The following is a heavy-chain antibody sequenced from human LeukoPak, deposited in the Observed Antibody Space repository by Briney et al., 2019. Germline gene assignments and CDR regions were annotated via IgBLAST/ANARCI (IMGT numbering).Heavy chain of an antibody. D-gene: IGHD3-22*01. CDR1: GFIFTDYG. CDR3: ARAGYYDRIFDY. V-gene: IGHV3-74*01. Sequence: QPGGSLRLSCAASGFIFTDYGMHWVRQAPGKGLVWVSRIMSGGSSTNYADSVKGRFTISSDSAKNTVYLQMSSLRAEDTAVYFCARAGYYDRIFDYWGQGTLVTVSS. CDR2: IMSGGSST. J-gene: IGHJ4*02.